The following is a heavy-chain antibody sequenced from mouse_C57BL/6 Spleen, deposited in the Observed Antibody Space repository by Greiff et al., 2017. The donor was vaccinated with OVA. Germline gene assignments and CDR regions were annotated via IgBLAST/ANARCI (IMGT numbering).Heavy chain of an antibody. J-gene: IGHJ4*01. CDR1: GFNIKDYY. D-gene: IGHD2-3*01. CDR3: TTYGYYGDYYAMDY. CDR2: IDPEDGDT. V-gene: IGHV14-1*01. Sequence: VQLQQSGAELVRPGASVKLSCTASGFNIKDYYMHWVKQRPEQGLEWIGRIDPEDGDTEYAPKFQGKATMTADTSSNTAYLQLSSLTSEDTAVYYCTTYGYYGDYYAMDYWGQGTSVTVSS.